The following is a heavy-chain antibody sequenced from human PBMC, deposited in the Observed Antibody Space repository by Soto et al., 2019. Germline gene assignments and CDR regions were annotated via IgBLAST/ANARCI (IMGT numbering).Heavy chain of an antibody. CDR1: GFSLTTRGVG. CDR2: IYWDDDK. Sequence: QITLNESGPTQVKPRQTLTLTCTFSGFSLTTRGVGAGWIRQSPGKAPEWLALIYWDDDKRYSPSLKSRLTIPTGTSKKQVVLTMADLDPADTATYYCAHRVLRTVFGLVTATAIYFVFWGQGTPVAVSS. J-gene: IGHJ4*02. D-gene: IGHD3-3*01. V-gene: IGHV2-5*02. CDR3: AHRVLRTVFGLVTATAIYFVF.